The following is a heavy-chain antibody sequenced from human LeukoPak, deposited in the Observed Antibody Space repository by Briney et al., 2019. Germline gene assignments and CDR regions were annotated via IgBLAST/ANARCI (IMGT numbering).Heavy chain of an antibody. V-gene: IGHV3-30*18. J-gene: IGHJ4*02. D-gene: IGHD3-3*02. CDR3: AKIEGISSYYFDY. CDR2: ISYDGGST. CDR1: GFIFSTYA. Sequence: GRSLRLSCTASGFIFSTYAMHWVREAPGKGLEWVAIISYDGGSTSYADSVKGRFTISRDNSKNTLYLKLSSLRTEDTAVYYCAKIEGISSYYFDYWGQGTLVTVSS.